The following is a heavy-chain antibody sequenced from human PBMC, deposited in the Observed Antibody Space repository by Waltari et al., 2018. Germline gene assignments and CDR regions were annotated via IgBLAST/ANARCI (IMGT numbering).Heavy chain of an antibody. CDR1: GFTFTSYY. V-gene: IGHV1-46*01. CDR2: INPSGGST. D-gene: IGHD3-22*01. Sequence: QVQLVESGGGVVQPGRSLRLSCAASGFTFTSYYMHWVRQAPGQGLAWMGIINPSGGSTSYAKKCQGRVTMTRDTATSTDDMELSSLRAEDTAVYYWARDKRPKDDSSGYGTYYYMDVWGKGTTVTVSS. J-gene: IGHJ6*03. CDR3: ARDKRPKDDSSGYGTYYYMDV.